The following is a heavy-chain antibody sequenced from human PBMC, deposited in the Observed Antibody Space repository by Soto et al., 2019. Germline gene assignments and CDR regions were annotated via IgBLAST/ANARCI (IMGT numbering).Heavy chain of an antibody. Sequence: EVQLVESGGGLVQPGRSLRLSCAASGFTFDDYAMHWVRQAPGKGLEWVSGISWNSGSIGYADSVKGRFTISRDNAKNSLYLQMNSLRAEDTALYYCAKDRSAAGTGAIFDYWGQGTLVTVSS. CDR1: GFTFDDYA. D-gene: IGHD6-13*01. J-gene: IGHJ4*02. CDR2: ISWNSGSI. CDR3: AKDRSAAGTGAIFDY. V-gene: IGHV3-9*01.